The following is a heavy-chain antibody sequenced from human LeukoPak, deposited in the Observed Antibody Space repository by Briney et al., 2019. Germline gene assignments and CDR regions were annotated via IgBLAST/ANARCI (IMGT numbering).Heavy chain of an antibody. CDR1: GGSISSGGYS. D-gene: IGHD3-22*01. Sequence: SETLSLTCAVSGGSISSGGYSWSWIRQPPGKGLEWIGYIYHSGSTYYNPSLKSRVTIAVARTKNQFSLKLSSVTAADTAVYYCAREVGYYYDSSGYNYNNSLDPWGQGTLVTVSS. V-gene: IGHV4-30-2*01. CDR2: IYHSGST. J-gene: IGHJ5*02. CDR3: AREVGYYYDSSGYNYNNSLDP.